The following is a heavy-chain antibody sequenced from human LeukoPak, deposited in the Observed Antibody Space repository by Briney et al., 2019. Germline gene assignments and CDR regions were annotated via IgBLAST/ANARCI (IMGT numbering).Heavy chain of an antibody. V-gene: IGHV3-23*01. J-gene: IGHJ4*02. CDR3: AKESSIAVAGLPGFDY. CDR1: GFTFSSFT. D-gene: IGHD6-19*01. Sequence: GGSLRLSCAASGFTFSSFTMSWVRQAPGKGLEWVSAISGSGGSTYYADSVKGRFTISRDNSKNTLYLQMNSLRADDTAVYYCAKESSIAVAGLPGFDYWAQGTLVTVSS. CDR2: ISGSGGST.